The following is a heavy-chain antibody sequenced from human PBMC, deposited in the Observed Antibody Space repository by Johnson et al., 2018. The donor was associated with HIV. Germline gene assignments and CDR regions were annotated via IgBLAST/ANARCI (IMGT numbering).Heavy chain of an antibody. CDR3: ARDALITMIVVVVSGAFDI. CDR2: ISYDGSNK. D-gene: IGHD3-22*01. CDR1: GFTVSSFG. V-gene: IGHV3-30*03. Sequence: VQLVESGGGVVQPGRSLRLSCAASGFTVSSFGMHWVRQAPGKGLEWVAIISYDGSNKYYADSVKGRFTISRDNSKNTLYLQMNSLRAEDTAVYYCARDALITMIVVVVSGAFDIWGQGTMVTVSS. J-gene: IGHJ3*02.